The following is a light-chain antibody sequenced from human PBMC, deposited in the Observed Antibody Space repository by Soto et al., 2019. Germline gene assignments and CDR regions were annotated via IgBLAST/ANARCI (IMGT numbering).Light chain of an antibody. Sequence: QSALTQPASVSGSPGQSITISCTGTSSDVGGYNYVSWYQQHPGKAPKLMIYEVSNRPSGLSTRFSGSKSGNTASLTISGLQAEDEADYYCASYTSSNTLLFGGGTKLTVL. CDR1: SSDVGGYNY. V-gene: IGLV2-14*01. CDR3: ASYTSSNTLL. J-gene: IGLJ2*01. CDR2: EVS.